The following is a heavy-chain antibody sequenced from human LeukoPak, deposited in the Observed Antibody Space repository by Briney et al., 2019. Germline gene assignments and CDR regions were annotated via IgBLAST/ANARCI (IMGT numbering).Heavy chain of an antibody. V-gene: IGHV4-34*01. D-gene: IGHD5-24*01. J-gene: IGHJ4*02. CDR2: INHSGST. CDR1: GGSFSGYY. CDR3: ARRSVMATINPNFDY. Sequence: PSETLSLTCAVYGGSFSGYYWSWIRQPPGKGLEWIGEINHSGSTNYNPSLKSRVTISVDTSKNQFSLKLSSVTAADTAVYYCARRSVMATINPNFDYWGQGILVTVSS.